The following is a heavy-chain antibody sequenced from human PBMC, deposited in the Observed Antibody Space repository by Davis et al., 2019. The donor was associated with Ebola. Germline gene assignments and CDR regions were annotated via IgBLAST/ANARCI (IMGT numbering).Heavy chain of an antibody. CDR2: IIPIFGTA. CDR3: ARVRLWGGKAAAGREWFDP. CDR1: GGTFSSYA. Sequence: AASVKVSCKASGGTFSSYAISWVRQAPGQGLEWMGGIIPIFGTANYAQKFQGRVTITADKFTSTAYMGLSSLRSEDTAVYYCARVRLWGGKAAAGREWFDPWGQGTLVTVSS. J-gene: IGHJ5*02. V-gene: IGHV1-69*06. D-gene: IGHD6-13*01.